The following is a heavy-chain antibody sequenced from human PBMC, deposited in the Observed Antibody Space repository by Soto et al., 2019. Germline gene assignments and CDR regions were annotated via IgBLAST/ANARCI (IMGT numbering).Heavy chain of an antibody. Sequence: SVKLSCKASGGTFSSYAISWVRQAPGQGLESMGGIIPIFGTANYAQKFQGRVTITAYESTSTAYMELSSLRSEDTAVYYCARAPRDYGDYHYYYYYYGMDVWGQGTTVNVSS. CDR3: ARAPRDYGDYHYYYYYYGMDV. CDR2: IIPIFGTA. J-gene: IGHJ6*02. CDR1: GGTFSSYA. V-gene: IGHV1-69*13. D-gene: IGHD4-17*01.